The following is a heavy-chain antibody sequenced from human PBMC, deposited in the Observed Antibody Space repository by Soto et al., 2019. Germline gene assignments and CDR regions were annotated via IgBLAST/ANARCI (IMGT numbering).Heavy chain of an antibody. V-gene: IGHV3-30*02. J-gene: IGHJ4*02. D-gene: IGHD2-15*01. Sequence: PGGSLRLSCAVSGFSLSDYCMHWVRQGPGKGLEWVACNRSGTSNKYYGDSVEGRFTTSRDSSKNTLYLQMNSLRVEDTAVYYCVRVKDRGGYFDYWGQGTLVPVSS. CDR3: VRVKDRGGYFDY. CDR2: NRSGTSNK. CDR1: GFSLSDYC.